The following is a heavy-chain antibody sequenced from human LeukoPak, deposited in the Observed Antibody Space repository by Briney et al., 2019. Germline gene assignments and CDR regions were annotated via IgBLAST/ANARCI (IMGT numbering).Heavy chain of an antibody. CDR2: ISWNSGSI. Sequence: GGSLRLSCAASGFTFDDYAMHWVRQVPGKGLEWVSGISWNSGSIGYADSVKGRFTISRDNAKNSLCLQMNSLRAEDTALYYCAKDIAARRFYYYYGMDVWGQGTTVTVSS. V-gene: IGHV3-9*01. CDR3: AKDIAARRFYYYYGMDV. CDR1: GFTFDDYA. J-gene: IGHJ6*02. D-gene: IGHD6-6*01.